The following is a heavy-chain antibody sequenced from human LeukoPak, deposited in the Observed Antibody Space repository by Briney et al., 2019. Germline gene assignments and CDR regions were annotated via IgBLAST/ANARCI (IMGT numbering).Heavy chain of an antibody. CDR2: INFDGSDT. V-gene: IGHV3-74*01. D-gene: IGHD3-16*01. CDR1: GITLSGYW. J-gene: IGHJ4*02. Sequence: GGSLRLSCAASGITLSGYWMHWVRQAPGKGLVWVSRINFDGSDTSYADFVKGRFTISRDNAKNTLFLQMNRLRAEDTAVYYCTRSLMDWGQGIRVTVSS. CDR3: TRSLMD.